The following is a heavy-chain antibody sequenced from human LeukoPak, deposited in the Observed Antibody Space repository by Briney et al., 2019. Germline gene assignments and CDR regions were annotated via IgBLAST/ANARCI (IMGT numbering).Heavy chain of an antibody. V-gene: IGHV3-48*03. D-gene: IGHD4/OR15-4a*01. Sequence: GGSLRLSCAASGFTFSSYEMNWVRQAPGKGLEWVSYISSSGSTIYYADSVKGRFTISRDNSKNTLFLQMNSLRAEDTAVYYCARRAGAYSHPYDYWGQGTLVTVSS. CDR1: GFTFSSYE. CDR2: ISSSGSTI. CDR3: ARRAGAYSHPYDY. J-gene: IGHJ4*02.